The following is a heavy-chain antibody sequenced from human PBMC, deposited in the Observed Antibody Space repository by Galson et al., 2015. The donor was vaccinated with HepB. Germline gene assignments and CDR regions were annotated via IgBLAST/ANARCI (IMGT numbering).Heavy chain of an antibody. Sequence: SLRLSCAASGFTFRSYAMHWVRQAPGKGLEYVSAISSNGGSTYYADSVKGRCTISRDNSKNTLYLQMGSLRAADTAVYYCVKGPWSAPVRYWFEPWGQGTLFTVSS. CDR3: VKGPWSAPVRYWFEP. CDR2: ISSNGGST. J-gene: IGHJ5*02. V-gene: IGHV3-64D*06. CDR1: GFTFRSYA. D-gene: IGHD2-8*01.